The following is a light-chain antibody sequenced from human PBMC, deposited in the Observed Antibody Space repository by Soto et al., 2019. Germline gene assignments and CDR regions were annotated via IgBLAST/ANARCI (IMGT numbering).Light chain of an antibody. V-gene: IGKV3-20*01. CDR1: QSVSSNY. J-gene: IGKJ1*01. Sequence: ESVLTQSPGTLSLSPGERATLSCRASQSVSSNYLAWYQQKPGQAPRLLIYGASTRSTGIPDRFSGSGSATAFTLTISRLEPEDSAVYYCQQYGSSPTWTFGQGTKVEIK. CDR2: GAS. CDR3: QQYGSSPTWT.